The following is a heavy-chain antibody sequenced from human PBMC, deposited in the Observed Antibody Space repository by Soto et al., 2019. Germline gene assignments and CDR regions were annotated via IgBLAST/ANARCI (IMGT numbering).Heavy chain of an antibody. J-gene: IGHJ3*02. CDR3: ARDSGYYDILTGYWNGAFDI. D-gene: IGHD3-9*01. Sequence: ASVKVSCKASGYTFTGYYMHWVRQAPGQGLEWMGWINPNSGGTNYAQKFQGRVTMTRDMSISTAYMELSRLRSDDTAVYYCARDSGYYDILTGYWNGAFDIWGQGTMVTVSS. CDR1: GYTFTGYY. CDR2: INPNSGGT. V-gene: IGHV1-2*02.